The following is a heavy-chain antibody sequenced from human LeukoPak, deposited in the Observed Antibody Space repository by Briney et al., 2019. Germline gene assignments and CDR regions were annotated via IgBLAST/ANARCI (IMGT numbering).Heavy chain of an antibody. CDR1: GFTFSRYG. D-gene: IGHD5-24*01. CDR3: ARDRKMATPRSGLGY. J-gene: IGHJ4*02. Sequence: GRSLRLSCAASGFTFSRYGMHWVRQAPGKGLEWVAVIWYDGSNKYYADSVKGRFTISRDNSKNTLYLQMNSLRAEDTAVYYCARDRKMATPRSGLGYWGQGTLVTVSS. V-gene: IGHV3-33*01. CDR2: IWYDGSNK.